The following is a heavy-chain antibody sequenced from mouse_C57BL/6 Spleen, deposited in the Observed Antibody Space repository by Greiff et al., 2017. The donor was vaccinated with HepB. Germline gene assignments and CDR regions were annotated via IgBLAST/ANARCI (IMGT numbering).Heavy chain of an antibody. CDR2: IWSGGST. J-gene: IGHJ4*01. CDR3: ARNGGYYYGSSYKDYYAMDY. D-gene: IGHD1-1*01. CDR1: GFSLTSYG. Sequence: VMLVESGPGLVQPSQSLSITCTVSGFSLTSYGVHWVRQSPGKGLEWLGVIWSGGSTDYNAAFISRLSISKDNSKSQVFVKMNSLQADDTAIYYCARNGGYYYGSSYKDYYAMDYWGQGTSVTVSS. V-gene: IGHV2-2*01.